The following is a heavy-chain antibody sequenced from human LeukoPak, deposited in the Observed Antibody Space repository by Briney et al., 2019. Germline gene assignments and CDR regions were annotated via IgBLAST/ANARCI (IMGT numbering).Heavy chain of an antibody. Sequence: GGSLRLSCEASGFSFTNTWMSWVRQAPGKGLEWVGRVKSKADDGTTDYAAPVQGRFTISRDDSKNALSLQMNSLKTEDTAVYYCATEGGSGSYYGDDAFDMWGQGTMVTVSS. J-gene: IGHJ3*02. D-gene: IGHD3-10*01. CDR1: GFSFTNTW. V-gene: IGHV3-15*01. CDR3: ATEGGSGSYYGDDAFDM. CDR2: VKSKADDGTT.